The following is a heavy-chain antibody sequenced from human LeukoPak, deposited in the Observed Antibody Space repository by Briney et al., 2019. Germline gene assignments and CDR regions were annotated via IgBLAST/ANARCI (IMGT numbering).Heavy chain of an antibody. Sequence: HSGGSLRLSCAASGFTFSSYAMNWVRQAPGKGLEWVSVISGSGGSTHYADSVKGRFTISRDNSKNTVYLQMNSLRIEDTAMFYCAKDYQDCRGGSCFPRYYYYMDVWGKGTTVTISS. J-gene: IGHJ6*03. V-gene: IGHV3-23*01. D-gene: IGHD2-15*01. CDR1: GFTFSSYA. CDR3: AKDYQDCRGGSCFPRYYYYMDV. CDR2: ISGSGGST.